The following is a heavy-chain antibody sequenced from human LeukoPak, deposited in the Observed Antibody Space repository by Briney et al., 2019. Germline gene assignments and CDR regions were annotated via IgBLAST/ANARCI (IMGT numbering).Heavy chain of an antibody. V-gene: IGHV1-18*01. D-gene: IGHD3-22*01. CDR3: ARDSSARGYYDSSGSGEYFQH. Sequence: ASVKVSCKASGYTLSSYGISWVRQAPGQGLEWMGWINTYNGNTNYAQKLQGRVTMTTDTSTSTAYMELRSLRSDDTAVYYCARDSSARGYYDSSGSGEYFQHWGQGTLVTVSS. J-gene: IGHJ1*01. CDR1: GYTLSSYG. CDR2: INTYNGNT.